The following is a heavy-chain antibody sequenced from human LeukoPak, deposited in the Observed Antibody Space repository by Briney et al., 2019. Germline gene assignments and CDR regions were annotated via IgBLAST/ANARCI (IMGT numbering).Heavy chain of an antibody. V-gene: IGHV4-59*01. CDR2: IYHSGST. CDR3: ARDVGATPGYFDY. Sequence: SGTLSLTCAVSGGSISDNKWWSWVRQPPGKGLEWIGEIYHSGSTNYNPSTNYNPSLKSRVTISVDTSKNQFSLKLSSVTAADTAVYYCARDVGATPGYFDYWGQGTLVTVSS. CDR1: GGSISDNKW. D-gene: IGHD1-26*01. J-gene: IGHJ4*02.